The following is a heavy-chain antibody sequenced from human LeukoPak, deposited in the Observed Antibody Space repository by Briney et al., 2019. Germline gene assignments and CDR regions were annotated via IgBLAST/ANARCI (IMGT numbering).Heavy chain of an antibody. CDR1: GFTFSSYA. Sequence: GVSLRLSCAASGFTFSSYAMRWVRQAPGKGLEWVSGISDSGGSTYYTDSVRGRFTISRDNFKNTLYLQMNSVTAEDTAVYYCAKDSRGGRFYVMDVWGQGTTVTVSS. CDR2: ISDSGGST. V-gene: IGHV3-23*01. J-gene: IGHJ6*02. CDR3: AKDSRGGRFYVMDV. D-gene: IGHD3-16*01.